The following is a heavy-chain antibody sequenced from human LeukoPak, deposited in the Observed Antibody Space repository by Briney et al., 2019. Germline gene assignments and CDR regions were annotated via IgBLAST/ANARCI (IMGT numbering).Heavy chain of an antibody. J-gene: IGHJ3*02. Sequence: SETLSLICAVYGGSFSGYYWSWVRQPPGKGLEWIGEINHSGSTNYNPSLKSRVTISVDTSKNQFSLKLSSVTAADTAVYYCARDGSDDAFDIWGQGTMVTVSS. V-gene: IGHV4-34*01. D-gene: IGHD5-12*01. CDR3: ARDGSDDAFDI. CDR1: GGSFSGYY. CDR2: INHSGST.